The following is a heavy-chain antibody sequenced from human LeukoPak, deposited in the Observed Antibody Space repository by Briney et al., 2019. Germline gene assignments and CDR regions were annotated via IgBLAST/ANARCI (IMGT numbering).Heavy chain of an antibody. Sequence: PSEAPSLTRTVPGGSTSSSSYYCGWIRHPPGTGLGWIGSIYYNASTYYNPPLKSRVTISVATSKNQFSLKLSPVTAADTAVYYCARLAYSSGWYTRWFDPWGEGTLVTVSS. V-gene: IGHV4-39*01. CDR2: IYYNAST. D-gene: IGHD6-19*01. CDR1: GGSTSSSSYY. CDR3: ARLAYSSGWYTRWFDP. J-gene: IGHJ5*02.